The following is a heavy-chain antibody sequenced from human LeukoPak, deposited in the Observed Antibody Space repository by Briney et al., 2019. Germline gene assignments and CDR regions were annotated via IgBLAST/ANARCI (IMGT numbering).Heavy chain of an antibody. D-gene: IGHD2-8*01. CDR1: GFTFSSYS. J-gene: IGHJ4*02. CDR2: ISSSSYI. CDR3: ARDREKDIVLMVYAQGEFDY. Sequence: GGSLRLSCAASGFTFSSYSMNWVRQAPGKGLEWVSSISSSSYIYYADSVKGRFTISRDNAKNSLYLQMNSLRAEDTAVYYCARDREKDIVLMVYAQGEFDYWGQGTLVTVSS. V-gene: IGHV3-21*01.